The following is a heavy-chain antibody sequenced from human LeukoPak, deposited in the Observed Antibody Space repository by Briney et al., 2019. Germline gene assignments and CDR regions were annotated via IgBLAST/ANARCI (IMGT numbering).Heavy chain of an antibody. Sequence: GASVKVSCKASGYTFTSYDINWVRQATGQGLEWMGWMNPNSGNTGYAQKFQGRVTMTRNTSISTAYMELSSLRSEDTAVYYCARGSTYYDDSSGYYYGYWGQGTLVTVSS. CDR1: GYTFTSYD. D-gene: IGHD3-22*01. V-gene: IGHV1-8*01. CDR2: MNPNSGNT. CDR3: ARGSTYYDDSSGYYYGY. J-gene: IGHJ4*02.